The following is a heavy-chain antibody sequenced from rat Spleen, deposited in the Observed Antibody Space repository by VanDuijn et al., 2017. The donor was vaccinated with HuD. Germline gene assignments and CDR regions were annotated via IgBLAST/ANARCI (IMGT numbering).Heavy chain of an antibody. CDR1: GFTFSDYN. Sequence: EVQLVESGGGLVQPGRSLKLSCAASGFTFSDYNMAWVRQAPKKGLEWVATISYDGSSTYYRDSVKGRFTISRDNAKSTLYLQMNSLQIEDIGTYYCAREGIYYSGDFDYWGQGVMVTVSS. CDR3: AREGIYYSGDFDY. J-gene: IGHJ2*01. CDR2: ISYDGSST. V-gene: IGHV5-7*01. D-gene: IGHD1-1*01.